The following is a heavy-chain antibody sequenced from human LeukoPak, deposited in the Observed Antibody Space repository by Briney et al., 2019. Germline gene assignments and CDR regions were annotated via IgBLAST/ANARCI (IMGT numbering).Heavy chain of an antibody. D-gene: IGHD3-22*01. V-gene: IGHV4-59*01. Sequence: SETLSLTCTVSGGSISSYYWSWIRQPPGKGLEWIGYIYYSGSTNYNPSLKSRVTISVDTSKNQFSLKLSSVTAADTAVYYCARISSYYDSSGYTFDYWGQGTLVTVSS. CDR3: ARISSYYDSSGYTFDY. J-gene: IGHJ4*02. CDR1: GGSISSYY. CDR2: IYYSGST.